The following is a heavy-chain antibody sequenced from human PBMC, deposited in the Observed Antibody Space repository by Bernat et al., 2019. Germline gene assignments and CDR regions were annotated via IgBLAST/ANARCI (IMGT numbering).Heavy chain of an antibody. CDR1: GFTFSSYW. D-gene: IGHD2-2*01. CDR2: IKQDGSEK. J-gene: IGHJ4*02. Sequence: EVQLVESGGGLVQPGGSLRLSCAASGFTFSSYWMSWVRQAPGKGLEWVANIKQDGSEKYYVDSVKGRFTISRDNAKNSLYLQMNSLRAEDTAVYYCASEEYQRLSYFDYWGQGTLVTVSS. CDR3: ASEEYQRLSYFDY. V-gene: IGHV3-7*03.